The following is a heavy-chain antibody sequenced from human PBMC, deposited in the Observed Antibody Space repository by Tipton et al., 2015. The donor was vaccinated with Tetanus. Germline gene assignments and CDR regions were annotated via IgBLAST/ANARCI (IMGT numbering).Heavy chain of an antibody. Sequence: TLSLTCTVSGGSISSYYWSWIRQPPGKGLGWIGYIYYSGSTNYNPSLKSRVTISVDTSKNQFSLKLSSVTAADTAVYYCARDMDYYDSSGYYGFSFDPWGQGTLVTVSS. CDR1: GGSISSYY. D-gene: IGHD3-22*01. V-gene: IGHV4-59*01. J-gene: IGHJ5*02. CDR3: ARDMDYYDSSGYYGFSFDP. CDR2: IYYSGST.